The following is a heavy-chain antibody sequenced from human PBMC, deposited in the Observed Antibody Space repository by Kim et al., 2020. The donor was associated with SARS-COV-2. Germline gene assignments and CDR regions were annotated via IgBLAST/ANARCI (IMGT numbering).Heavy chain of an antibody. CDR2: MYPGDSDT. V-gene: IGHV5-51*01. D-gene: IGHD3-10*01. Sequence: GESLKISCKGSGYSFINYWIGWVRQMPGKGLEWMGIMYPGDSDTRYNPSFQGQVTISADKSINTAYLQWDSLKASDSAMYYCARRSGPCELLDYWGQGTLVTVSS. CDR1: GYSFINYW. CDR3: ARRSGPCELLDY. J-gene: IGHJ4*02.